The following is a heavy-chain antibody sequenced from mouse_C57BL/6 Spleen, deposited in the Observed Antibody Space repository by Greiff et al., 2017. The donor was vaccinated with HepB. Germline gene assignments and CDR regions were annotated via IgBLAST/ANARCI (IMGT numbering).Heavy chain of an antibody. D-gene: IGHD1-1*01. CDR3: ARRGMYYGSSSYYAMDY. CDR2: ISSGSSTI. J-gene: IGHJ4*01. Sequence: EVKLVESGGGLVKPGGSLKLSCAASGFTFSDYGMHWVRQAPEKGLEWVAYISSGSSTIYYADTVKGRFTISRDNAKNTLFLQMTSLRSEDTAMYYCARRGMYYGSSSYYAMDYWGQGTSVTVSS. V-gene: IGHV5-17*01. CDR1: GFTFSDYG.